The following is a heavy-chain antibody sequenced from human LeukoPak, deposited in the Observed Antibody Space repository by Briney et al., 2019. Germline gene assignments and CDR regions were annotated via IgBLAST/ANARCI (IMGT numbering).Heavy chain of an antibody. V-gene: IGHV1-2*02. CDR2: INPNSGGT. Sequence: GASVKVSCKASGYTFTGYYMHWVRQAPGQGLEWMGWINPNSGGTNYAQKFQGRVTMTRDASISTAYMELSRLRSDDTAVYYCARSLGYASRNDYWGQGTLVTVSS. J-gene: IGHJ4*02. CDR3: ARSLGYASRNDY. CDR1: GYTFTGYY. D-gene: IGHD5-18*01.